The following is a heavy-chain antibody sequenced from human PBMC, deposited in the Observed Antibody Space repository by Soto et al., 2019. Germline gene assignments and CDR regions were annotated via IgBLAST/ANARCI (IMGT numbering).Heavy chain of an antibody. CDR3: AKVATGSYDWFDP. J-gene: IGHJ5*02. Sequence: EVQLVESGGGLGQPGGSLRLSCAASGFTFSTYWMHWVRQAPGKGLVWVSRINSDGSSTNYADSVKGRFTTFRDNAKNTVYLKLNSLTAEDTAVYYCAKVATGSYDWFDPWGQGTLVTVSS. V-gene: IGHV3-74*01. CDR1: GFTFSTYW. CDR2: INSDGSST. D-gene: IGHD6-13*01.